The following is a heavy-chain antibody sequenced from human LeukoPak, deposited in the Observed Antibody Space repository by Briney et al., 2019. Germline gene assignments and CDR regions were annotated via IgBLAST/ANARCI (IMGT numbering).Heavy chain of an antibody. Sequence: PGGSLRLSCAASGFTFSSYWMSWVRQAPGKGLEWVANIKQDGSEKYYVDSVKGRFTISRDNAKNSQYLQMNSLRAEDTAVYYCARGQAYCGGDCYSDWGQGTLVTVSS. CDR3: ARGQAYCGGDCYSD. CDR1: GFTFSSYW. CDR2: IKQDGSEK. J-gene: IGHJ4*02. D-gene: IGHD2-21*02. V-gene: IGHV3-7*04.